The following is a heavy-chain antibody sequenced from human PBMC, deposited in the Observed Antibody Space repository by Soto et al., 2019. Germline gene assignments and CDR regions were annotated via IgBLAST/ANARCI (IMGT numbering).Heavy chain of an antibody. D-gene: IGHD1-1*01. J-gene: IGHJ3*02. CDR1: GYTFASYG. V-gene: IGHV1-18*01. CDR3: AQLLTPRPHAFDI. CDR2: ISAYNGNT. Sequence: ASVKVSCKASGYTFASYGISWVRQAPGQGLEWMGWISAYNGNTNYAQELQGRVTMTTDTSTSTAYMELRSLRSDDTAVYYCAQLLTPRPHAFDIWGQGTMVTVSS.